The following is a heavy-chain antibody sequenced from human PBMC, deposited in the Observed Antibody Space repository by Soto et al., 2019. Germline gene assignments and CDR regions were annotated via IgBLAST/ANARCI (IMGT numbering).Heavy chain of an antibody. V-gene: IGHV1-3*01. J-gene: IGHJ5*02. D-gene: IGHD6-19*01. Sequence: ASVKVSCKASGYTFTSYAMHWVRQAPGQGLEWMGWINAGNGNTKYSQKFQGRVTITRDTSASTAYMELSSLRSEDTAVYYCARDLYSSGWSTNWFDPWGQGTLVTVSS. CDR1: GYTFTSYA. CDR2: INAGNGNT. CDR3: ARDLYSSGWSTNWFDP.